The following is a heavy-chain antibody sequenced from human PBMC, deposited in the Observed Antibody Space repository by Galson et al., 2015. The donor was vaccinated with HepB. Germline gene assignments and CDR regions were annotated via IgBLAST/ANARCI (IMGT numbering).Heavy chain of an antibody. CDR3: AIGGSYFDGRGSLYNWFDP. J-gene: IGHJ5*02. Sequence: SVKVSCKASGYTFTNYYLHWVRQAPGQGLEWMAIIDPRGGSTTFAQKFQGRVTLTRDTSTITVYMELSSLRSEDTAVYYCAIGGSYFDGRGSLYNWFDPWGQGTLVTVSS. V-gene: IGHV1-46*01. CDR2: IDPRGGST. D-gene: IGHD1-26*01. CDR1: GYTFTNYY.